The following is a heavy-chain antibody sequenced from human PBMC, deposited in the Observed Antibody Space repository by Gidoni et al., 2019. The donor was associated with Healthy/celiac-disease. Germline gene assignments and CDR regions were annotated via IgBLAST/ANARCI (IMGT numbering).Heavy chain of an antibody. Sequence: EVQLLESGGGLVQPGGSLRLYCAASGFTFSSYAMSWFRQAPGKGLEWVSASSGSGGSTYYADSVKGRFTISRDNSKNTLYLQMNSLRAEDTAVYYCAKAGLLYCTNGVCYTKYYGMDVWGQGTTVTVSS. CDR2: SSGSGGST. V-gene: IGHV3-23*01. D-gene: IGHD2-8*01. CDR3: AKAGLLYCTNGVCYTKYYGMDV. J-gene: IGHJ6*02. CDR1: GFTFSSYA.